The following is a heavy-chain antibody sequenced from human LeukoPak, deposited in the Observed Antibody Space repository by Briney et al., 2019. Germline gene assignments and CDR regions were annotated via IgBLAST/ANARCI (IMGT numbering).Heavy chain of an antibody. CDR3: ARDLSDYVWGSYRWNYFDY. V-gene: IGHV3-30-3*01. CDR1: GFTFSSYA. Sequence: GRSLRLSCAASGFTFSSYAMHWVRQAPGKGLEXXXXXXYDGSNKYYADSVKGRFTISRDNSKNTLYLQMNSLRAEDTAVYYCARDLSDYVWGSYRWNYFDYWGQGTLVTVSS. CDR2: XXYDGSNK. D-gene: IGHD3-16*02. J-gene: IGHJ4*02.